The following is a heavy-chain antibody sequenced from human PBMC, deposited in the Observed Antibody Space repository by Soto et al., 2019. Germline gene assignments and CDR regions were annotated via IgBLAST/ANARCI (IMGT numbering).Heavy chain of an antibody. CDR2: IIPIFGTA. CDR3: ARVLLRGYCSGGSCYPPDY. D-gene: IGHD2-15*01. J-gene: IGHJ4*02. CDR1: GGTFSSYA. V-gene: IGHV1-69*13. Sequence: SVKVSCKASGGTFSSYAISWVRQAPGQGLEWMGGIIPIFGTANYAQKFQGRVTITADESTSTAYMELSSLRSEDTAVYYCARVLLRGYCSGGSCYPPDYWGQGTLVTVSS.